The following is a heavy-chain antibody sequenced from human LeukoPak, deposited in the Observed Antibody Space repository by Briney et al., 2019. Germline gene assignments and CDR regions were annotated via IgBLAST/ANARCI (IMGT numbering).Heavy chain of an antibody. CDR2: IYYSGST. V-gene: IGHV4-59*01. J-gene: IGHJ3*02. D-gene: IGHD3-22*01. Sequence: PSETLSLTCTVSGGSISSYYWSWIRQPPGKGLEWIGYIYYSGSTNYNPSLKSRVTISVDTSKNQFSLKLSSVTAADTAVYYCAREGWYYYDSSGENAFDIWGQGTVVTVSS. CDR3: AREGWYYYDSSGENAFDI. CDR1: GGSISSYY.